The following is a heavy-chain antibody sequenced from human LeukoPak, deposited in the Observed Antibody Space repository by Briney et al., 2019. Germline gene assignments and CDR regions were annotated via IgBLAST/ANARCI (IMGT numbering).Heavy chain of an antibody. J-gene: IGHJ4*02. Sequence: SETLSLTCTVSGGSISSGGYYWSWIRQPPGKGLEWIGYIYHSGSTYYNPSLKSRVTISVDRSKNQFSLKLSSVTAADTAVYYCAREVTDSTYYELEDYWGQGTLVTVSS. D-gene: IGHD3-3*01. CDR2: IYHSGST. V-gene: IGHV4-30-2*01. CDR3: AREVTDSTYYELEDY. CDR1: GGSISSGGYY.